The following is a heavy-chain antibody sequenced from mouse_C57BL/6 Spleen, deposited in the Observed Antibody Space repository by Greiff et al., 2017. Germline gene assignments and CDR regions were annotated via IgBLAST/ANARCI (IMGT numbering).Heavy chain of an antibody. Sequence: EVNVVESGGGLVQPGGSMKLSCAASGFTFSDAWMDWVRQSPEKGLEWVAEIRNKANNHATYYAESVKGRFTISRDDSKSSVYLQMNSLRAEDTGIYYCTPTVPLPMDYWGQGTSVTVSS. J-gene: IGHJ4*01. V-gene: IGHV6-6*01. D-gene: IGHD1-1*01. CDR3: TPTVPLPMDY. CDR2: IRNKANNHAT. CDR1: GFTFSDAW.